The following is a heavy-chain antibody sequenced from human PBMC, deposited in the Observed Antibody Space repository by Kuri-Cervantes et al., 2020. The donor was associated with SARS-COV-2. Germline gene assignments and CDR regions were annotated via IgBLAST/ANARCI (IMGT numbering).Heavy chain of an antibody. J-gene: IGHJ6*02. CDR1: GFTFSSYA. V-gene: IGHV3-30*04. CDR3: TTDRLFYDFGSCYYTPYYYYGMDV. D-gene: IGHD3-3*01. CDR2: ISYDGSNK. Sequence: GESLKISCAASGFTFSSYAMHWVRQAPGKGLEWVAVISYDGSNKYYADSVKGRVTISRDDSKNTLYLQMNSLKTEDTAVYYCTTDRLFYDFGSCYYTPYYYYGMDVWGQGTTVTVSS.